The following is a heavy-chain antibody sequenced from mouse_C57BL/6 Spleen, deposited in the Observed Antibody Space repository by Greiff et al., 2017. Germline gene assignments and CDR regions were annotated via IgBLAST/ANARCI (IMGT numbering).Heavy chain of an antibody. Sequence: EVQLQQSGPELVKPGDSVKISCKASGYSFTGYFMNWVMQSHGKSLEWIGRINPYNGDTFYNQKFKGKATLTVDKSSSTAHMELRSLTSEDSAVYYCARDCSNYGGDYFDYWGQGTTLTVSS. CDR1: GYSFTGYF. CDR2: INPYNGDT. V-gene: IGHV1-20*01. CDR3: ARDCSNYGGDYFDY. J-gene: IGHJ2*01. D-gene: IGHD2-5*01.